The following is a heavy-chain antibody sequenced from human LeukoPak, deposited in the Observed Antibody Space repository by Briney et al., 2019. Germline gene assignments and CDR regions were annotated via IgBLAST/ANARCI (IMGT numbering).Heavy chain of an antibody. D-gene: IGHD4-23*01. J-gene: IGHJ4*02. CDR3: AKAVPKAVVTPSFDY. CDR2: IRSDGST. V-gene: IGHV3-74*01. CDR1: GFTFSSYW. Sequence: GGSLRLSCAASGFTFSSYWMHWVRQTPGKGLVWVSRIRSDGSTIYADSVKGRFTISRDNARNTLYLQMNSLRVEDTAVYYCAKAVPKAVVTPSFDYWGQGTLVTVSS.